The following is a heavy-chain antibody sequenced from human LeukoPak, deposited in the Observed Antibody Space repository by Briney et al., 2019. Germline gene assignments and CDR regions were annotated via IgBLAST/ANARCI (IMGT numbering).Heavy chain of an antibody. D-gene: IGHD3-10*01. CDR2: INQDGSEK. V-gene: IGHV3-7*04. CDR3: GRVGAYYGSGSYSDY. CDR1: GLTFSSYW. J-gene: IGHJ4*02. Sequence: GGSLRLSCAASGLTFSSYWMSWVRQAPGKGLEWVANINQDGSEKYYVDSVKGRFTISRDNAKKSLYLQMNSLRAEDTAVYYCGRVGAYYGSGSYSDYWGQGTLVTVSS.